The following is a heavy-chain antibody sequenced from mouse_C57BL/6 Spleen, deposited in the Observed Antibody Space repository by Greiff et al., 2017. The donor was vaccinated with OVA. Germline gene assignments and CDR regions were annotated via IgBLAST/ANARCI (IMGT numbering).Heavy chain of an antibody. J-gene: IGHJ2*01. CDR3: TRDLLRNGRFDY. CDR1: GFTFSSYA. Sequence: EVKLVESGEGLVKPGGSLKLSCAASGFTFSSYAMSWVRQTPEKRLEWVAYISSGGDYIYYADTVKGRFTISRDNARNTLYLQMSSLKSEDTAMYYCTRDLLRNGRFDYWGQGTTLTVSS. V-gene: IGHV5-9-1*02. CDR2: ISSGGDYI. D-gene: IGHD1-1*01.